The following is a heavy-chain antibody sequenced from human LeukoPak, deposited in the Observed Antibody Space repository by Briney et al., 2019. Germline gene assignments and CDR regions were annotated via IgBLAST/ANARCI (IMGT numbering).Heavy chain of an antibody. CDR1: GGTFSSYA. V-gene: IGHV1-69*04. CDR2: IIPILGIA. Sequence: SVKVSCKASGGTFSSYAVSWVRQAPGQGLEWMGRIIPILGIANYAQKFQGRVTITADKSTSTAYMELSSLRSEDTAVYYCASSPGMVSYYFDYWGQGTLVTVSS. D-gene: IGHD1-26*01. CDR3: ASSPGMVSYYFDY. J-gene: IGHJ4*02.